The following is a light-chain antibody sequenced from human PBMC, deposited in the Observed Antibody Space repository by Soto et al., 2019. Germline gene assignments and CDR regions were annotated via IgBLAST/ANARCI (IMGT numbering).Light chain of an antibody. CDR3: QQYNYWPPLT. CDR1: QGVSSY. V-gene: IGKV3-15*01. J-gene: IGKJ4*01. CDR2: DAS. Sequence: EIVLTQSPATLSLSPGERATLSCRASQGVSSYLAWYQQKPGQAPRLLIYDASTRATGIPARFSGSGSGTEFTLTINSLQSEDFAVYYCQQYNYWPPLTFGGGTKVDIK.